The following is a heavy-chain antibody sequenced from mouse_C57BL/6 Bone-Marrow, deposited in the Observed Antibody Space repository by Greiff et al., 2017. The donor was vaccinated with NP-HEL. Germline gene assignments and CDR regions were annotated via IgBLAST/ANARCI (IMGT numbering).Heavy chain of an antibody. D-gene: IGHD1-1*01. CDR2: IHPSDSDT. V-gene: IGHV1-74*01. J-gene: IGHJ2*01. Sequence: QVQLKQPGAELVKPGASVKVSCKASGYTFTSYWMHWVKQRPGQGLEWIGRIHPSDSDTNYNQKFKGKATLTVDKSSSTAYMQLSSLTSEDSAVYYCAIKGGSSYGYFDYWGQGTTLTVSS. CDR3: AIKGGSSYGYFDY. CDR1: GYTFTSYW.